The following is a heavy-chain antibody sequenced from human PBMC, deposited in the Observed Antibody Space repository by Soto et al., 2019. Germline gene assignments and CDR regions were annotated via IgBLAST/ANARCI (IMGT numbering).Heavy chain of an antibody. D-gene: IGHD3-10*01. CDR2: VYYLGST. J-gene: IGHJ4*02. Sequence: WETLSLTCSVSGGSMSDFFWSWIRQSPERGLEWIGYVYYLGSTDYNPSLKSRVTISVDTSKRQFSLRLSSVTAADAAIYYCARDGYDGSGSPYPAYWGPGTQVTVSS. V-gene: IGHV4-59*01. CDR1: GGSMSDFF. CDR3: ARDGYDGSGSPYPAY.